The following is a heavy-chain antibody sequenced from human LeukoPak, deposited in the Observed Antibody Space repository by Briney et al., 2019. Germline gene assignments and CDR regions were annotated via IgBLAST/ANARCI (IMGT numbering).Heavy chain of an antibody. J-gene: IGHJ6*02. CDR3: AREDPQTRVPEGMNV. CDR2: VFYSGTT. V-gene: IGHV4-59*01. CDR1: GGSISNFY. Sequence: SSETLSLTCSVSGGSISNFYWSWIRQSPGKGLEWIGYVFYSGTTNSNPSLKSRVTISVDTSKNQFFLQLRSVTAADTAVYYCAREDPQTRVPEGMNVWGQGTTVIVSS. D-gene: IGHD4/OR15-4a*01.